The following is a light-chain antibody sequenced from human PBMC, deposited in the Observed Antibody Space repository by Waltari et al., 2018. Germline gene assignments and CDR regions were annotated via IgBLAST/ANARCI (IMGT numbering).Light chain of an antibody. Sequence: DIQMTQSPSILSASVGDTVTITCRTSQSIGTWLAWSQQKPGKAPKLLIYKASILESGVPSRCSVSGSGTEFTLTINSRQPDDFSTLYCQHYNNYPPTFGGGTNVEIK. CDR2: KAS. CDR3: QHYNNYPPT. CDR1: QSIGTW. V-gene: IGKV1-5*03. J-gene: IGKJ4*01.